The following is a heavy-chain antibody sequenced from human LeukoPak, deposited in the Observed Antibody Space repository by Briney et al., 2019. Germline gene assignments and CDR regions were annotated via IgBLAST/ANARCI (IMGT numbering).Heavy chain of an antibody. CDR3: AGVRPGSTTNGNYGMDV. J-gene: IGHJ6*02. CDR1: GFTFSTYW. CDR2: INSDGSSI. D-gene: IGHD2-2*01. V-gene: IGHV3-74*01. Sequence: PGGSLRLSCAASGFTFSTYWMHWVRQAPGKGLVWVSRINSDGSSISYADSVKGRFTISRDNAKNTLYLQMNSLRAEDTAVYYCAGVRPGSTTNGNYGMDVWGQGTTVTVSS.